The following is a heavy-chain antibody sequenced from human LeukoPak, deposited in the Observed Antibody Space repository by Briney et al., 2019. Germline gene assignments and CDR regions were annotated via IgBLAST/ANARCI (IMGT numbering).Heavy chain of an antibody. J-gene: IGHJ4*02. CDR2: INHSGST. CDR1: GGSFSGYY. CDR3: ARGTNYGSGTYHDY. Sequence: SETLSLTCAVYGGSFSGYYWSWIRQPPGKGLEWIGEINHSGSTNYNPSLKSRVTISVDTSKNQFSLKLSSVTAADTAVYYCARGTNYGSGTYHDYWGQGTLVTVSS. D-gene: IGHD3-10*01. V-gene: IGHV4-34*01.